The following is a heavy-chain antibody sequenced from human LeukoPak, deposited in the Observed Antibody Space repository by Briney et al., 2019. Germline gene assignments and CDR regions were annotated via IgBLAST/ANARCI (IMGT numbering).Heavy chain of an antibody. D-gene: IGHD3-9*01. Sequence: PGGSLRLSCAASGFTFSSYAMHWVRQAPGKGLEWVAVISYDGSNKYYADSVKGRFTISRDNSRSTLYLQMNSLRAEDTAVYYCARGDLRDILRFDIWGQGTVVTVSS. CDR1: GFTFSSYA. CDR3: ARGDLRDILRFDI. CDR2: ISYDGSNK. J-gene: IGHJ3*02. V-gene: IGHV3-30*04.